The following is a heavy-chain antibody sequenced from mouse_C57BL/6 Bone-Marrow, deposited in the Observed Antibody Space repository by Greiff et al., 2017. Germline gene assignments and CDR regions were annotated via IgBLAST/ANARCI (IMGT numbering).Heavy chain of an antibody. CDR3: TEGFAH. J-gene: IGHJ3*01. Sequence: VQLQQSGAELVRPGASVKLSCKASGYTFTDYYINWVKQRPGQGLEWIARIYPGSGNTYYNEKFKGKATLTAERSSSTAYMQLSSLTSEDSAVYFCTEGFAHWCQGTLITVSA. V-gene: IGHV1-76*01. CDR1: GYTFTDYY. CDR2: IYPGSGNT.